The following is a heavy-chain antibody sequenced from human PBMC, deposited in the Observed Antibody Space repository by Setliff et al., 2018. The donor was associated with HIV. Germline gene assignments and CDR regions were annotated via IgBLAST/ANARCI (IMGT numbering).Heavy chain of an antibody. J-gene: IGHJ6*02. CDR1: GGTFSSYA. Sequence: SVKVSCKASGGTFSSYAISWVRQAPGQGLEWMGGIIPIVGTANYAQKFQGRVTITTDESTSTAYMELRRLRSEDTAVYYCARDKEESGSDYRVLGSYYGMDVWGQGTTVTVSS. V-gene: IGHV1-69*05. D-gene: IGHD1-26*01. CDR2: IIPIVGTA. CDR3: ARDKEESGSDYRVLGSYYGMDV.